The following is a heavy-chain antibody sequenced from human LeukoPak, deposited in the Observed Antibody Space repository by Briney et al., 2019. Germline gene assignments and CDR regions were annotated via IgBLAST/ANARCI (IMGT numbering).Heavy chain of an antibody. Sequence: PSETLSLTCTVSGGPISSSSYYWGWIRQPPGKRLEWIGNIYYSGNTYYNPSLKSRVTISVDTSKNQFSLKLNSVTAADTAVYYCARLYSYGDYWGQGTLVTVSS. CDR2: IYYSGNT. CDR1: GGPISSSSYY. CDR3: ARLYSYGDY. V-gene: IGHV4-39*01. D-gene: IGHD5-18*01. J-gene: IGHJ4*02.